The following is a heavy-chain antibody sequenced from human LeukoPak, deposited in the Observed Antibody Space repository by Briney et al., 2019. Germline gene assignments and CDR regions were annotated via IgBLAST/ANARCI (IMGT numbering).Heavy chain of an antibody. CDR1: GGSFSGYY. D-gene: IGHD5-12*01. J-gene: IGHJ3*02. V-gene: IGHV4-34*01. CDR2: INHSGST. CDR3: ARGYSGYENDAFDI. Sequence: PSETLSLTCAVYGGSFSGYYWSWIRQPPGKGLEWIGEINHSGSTSYNPSLKSRVTISVDTSKNQFSLKLSSVTAADTAVYYCARGYSGYENDAFDIWGQGTMVTVSS.